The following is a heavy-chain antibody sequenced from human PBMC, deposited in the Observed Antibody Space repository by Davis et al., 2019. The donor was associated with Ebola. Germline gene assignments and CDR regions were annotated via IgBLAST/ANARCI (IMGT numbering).Heavy chain of an antibody. CDR3: ARLEQWLVPWYFDL. D-gene: IGHD6-19*01. J-gene: IGHJ2*01. CDR2: INHSGST. CDR1: GGSFSGYY. V-gene: IGHV4-34*01. Sequence: SETLSLTCAVYGGSFSGYYWSWIRQPPGKGLEWIGEINHSGSTNYNPSLKSRVTISVDTSKNQFSLKLSSVTAADTAVYYCARLEQWLVPWYFDLWGRGTLVTVSS.